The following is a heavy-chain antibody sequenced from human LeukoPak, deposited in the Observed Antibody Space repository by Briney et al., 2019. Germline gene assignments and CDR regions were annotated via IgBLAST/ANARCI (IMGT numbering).Heavy chain of an antibody. CDR1: GFTFSSYS. D-gene: IGHD6-13*01. CDR2: ISSSSSYI. Sequence: PGGSLRLSCAASGFTFSSYSMNWVRQAPGKGLEWVSSISSSSSYIYYADSVKGRFTISRDNAKNSLYLQMNCLRTEDTAAYYCAMELSSRVADPSFDYWGQGTLVTVSS. V-gene: IGHV3-21*01. CDR3: AMELSSRVADPSFDY. J-gene: IGHJ4*02.